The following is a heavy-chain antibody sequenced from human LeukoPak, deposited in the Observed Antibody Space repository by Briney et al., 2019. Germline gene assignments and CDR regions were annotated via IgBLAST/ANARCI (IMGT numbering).Heavy chain of an antibody. Sequence: GASVKVSCKVSGYTLTELSMHWVRQAPGKGLEWMGGFDPEDGETIYAQKFQGRVTMTEDTSTDTAYMELSSLRSEDTAVYYCATGVNVVVPAATTNYYYYYMDVWGKGTAVTVSS. CDR1: GYTLTELS. D-gene: IGHD2-2*01. CDR3: ATGVNVVVPAATTNYYYYYMDV. CDR2: FDPEDGET. V-gene: IGHV1-24*01. J-gene: IGHJ6*03.